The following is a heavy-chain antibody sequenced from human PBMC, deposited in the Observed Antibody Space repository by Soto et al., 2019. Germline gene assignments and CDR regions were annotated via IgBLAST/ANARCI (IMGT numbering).Heavy chain of an antibody. J-gene: IGHJ4*02. D-gene: IGHD5-12*01. CDR3: ARGTGRDGYNYFDY. CDR2: INHSGST. Sequence: QVQLQQWGAGLLKPSETLSHTCAVYGGSFSGYYWSWIRQPPGKGLEWIGEINHSGSTNYNPSLKSRVTISVDTSKNQFSLKLSSVTAADTAVYYCARGTGRDGYNYFDYWGQGTLVTVSS. CDR1: GGSFSGYY. V-gene: IGHV4-34*01.